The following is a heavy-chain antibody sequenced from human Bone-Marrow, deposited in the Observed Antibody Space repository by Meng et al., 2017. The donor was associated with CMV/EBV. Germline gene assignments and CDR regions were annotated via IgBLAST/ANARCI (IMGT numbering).Heavy chain of an antibody. CDR3: ARVWGGDNWFDP. Sequence: GSLRLSCTVYGGSFNAYYYNWFRQAPGKGLEWIGEINHSGSTNYNPSLKSRVSISIDVSKNQFSLSLSSMTAADTAVYYCARVWGGDNWFDPWGQGILVTVSS. J-gene: IGHJ5*02. CDR1: GGSFNAYY. V-gene: IGHV4-34*01. D-gene: IGHD3-16*01. CDR2: INHSGST.